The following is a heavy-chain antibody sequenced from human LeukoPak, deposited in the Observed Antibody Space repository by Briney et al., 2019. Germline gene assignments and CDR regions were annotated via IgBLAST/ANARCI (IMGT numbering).Heavy chain of an antibody. CDR1: GGSISSGGYY. CDR3: ASSLGFRDAFDI. J-gene: IGHJ3*02. V-gene: IGHV4-61*02. D-gene: IGHD3-10*01. CDR2: IYTSGSA. Sequence: SETLSLTCTVSGGSISSGGYYWSWFRQHPEKGLEWIGRIYTSGSANYNPSLKSRVTMSVDTSKNQFSLKLSSVTAADTAVYYCASSLGFRDAFDIWGQGTMVTVSS.